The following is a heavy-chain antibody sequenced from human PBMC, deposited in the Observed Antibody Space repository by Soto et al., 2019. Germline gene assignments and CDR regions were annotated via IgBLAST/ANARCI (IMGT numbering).Heavy chain of an antibody. J-gene: IGHJ5*02. CDR1: GGSISSYY. CDR2: IYYSGST. Sequence: ASETLSLTCTVSGGSISSYYWSWIRQPPGKGLEWIGYIYYSGSTNYNPSLKSRVTISVDTSKNQFSLKLSSVTAADTAVYYCARERSHYYDSSGYYERADWFDPWGQGXLVTVYS. D-gene: IGHD3-22*01. V-gene: IGHV4-59*01. CDR3: ARERSHYYDSSGYYERADWFDP.